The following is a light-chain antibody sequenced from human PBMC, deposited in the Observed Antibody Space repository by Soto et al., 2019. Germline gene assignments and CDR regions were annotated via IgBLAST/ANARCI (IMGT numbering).Light chain of an antibody. CDR3: SSDAGHYNYV. Sequence: QSVLTQPPSSSGSPGRTVTIPCTGTISDVGGYDHVSWYQQHPGKAPKLMIYEVTKRPAGVPDRFSGSKSGNTASLTVSGLQAEDEADYFCSSDAGHYNYVLRTGTKVTVL. CDR1: ISDVGGYDH. V-gene: IGLV2-8*01. CDR2: EVT. J-gene: IGLJ1*01.